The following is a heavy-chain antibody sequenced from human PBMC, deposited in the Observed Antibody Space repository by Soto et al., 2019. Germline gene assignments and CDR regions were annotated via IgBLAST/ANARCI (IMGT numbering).Heavy chain of an antibody. D-gene: IGHD3-10*01. CDR3: AKDSGLPGDFGILIHAFDI. Sequence: TFRDYAMSWVRQAPGKGLEWVSTVSGSLDSAYYSDAVKGRFTVSRDHSRNVLYLQMDSLRAEDTGVYYCAKDSGLPGDFGILIHAFDIWGQGTLVTVSS. J-gene: IGHJ3*02. V-gene: IGHV3-23*01. CDR2: VSGSLDSA. CDR1: TFRDYA.